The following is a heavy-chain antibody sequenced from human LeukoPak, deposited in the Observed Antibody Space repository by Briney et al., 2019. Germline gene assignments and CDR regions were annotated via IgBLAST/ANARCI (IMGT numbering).Heavy chain of an antibody. Sequence: SGTLSLTCAVSGGSISSSNWWSWVRQPPGKGLEWIGEIYHSGSTNYNPSLKSRVTISVDKSKNQFSLKLSSVTAADTAVYYCARAPLMDCSGGSCYRNDAFDIWGQGTMVTVSS. CDR2: IYHSGST. J-gene: IGHJ3*02. CDR3: ARAPLMDCSGGSCYRNDAFDI. CDR1: GGSISSSNW. V-gene: IGHV4-4*02. D-gene: IGHD2-15*01.